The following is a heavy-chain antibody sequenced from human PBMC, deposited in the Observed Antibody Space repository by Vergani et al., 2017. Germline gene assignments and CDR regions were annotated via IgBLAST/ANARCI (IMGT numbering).Heavy chain of an antibody. CDR1: GFTFDDYA. Sequence: EVQLVESGGGVVQPGGSLRLSCAASGFTFDDYAMHWVRQDPGKGLEWVSLISGDGGSTYYADSVKGRFTISRDNSKNSLYLQMNSLRTEDTALYYCACVAVAGTVDYWGQGTLVTVSS. J-gene: IGHJ4*02. CDR3: ACVAVAGTVDY. V-gene: IGHV3-43*02. CDR2: ISGDGGST. D-gene: IGHD6-19*01.